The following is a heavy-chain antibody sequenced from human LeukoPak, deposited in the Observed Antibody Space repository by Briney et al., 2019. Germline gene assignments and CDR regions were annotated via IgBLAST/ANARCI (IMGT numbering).Heavy chain of an antibody. CDR1: GFTFSDYY. V-gene: IGHV3-11*01. Sequence: KPGGSLRLSCAASGFTFSDYYMSWIRQAPGKGLEWVAYITSSGADIYYAGSVKGRFTISRDNAKNALFLRMNSLRVEDTATYYCASDIVATSGDFWGQGTLVSVSS. CDR2: ITSSGADI. D-gene: IGHD5-12*01. J-gene: IGHJ4*02. CDR3: ASDIVATSGDF.